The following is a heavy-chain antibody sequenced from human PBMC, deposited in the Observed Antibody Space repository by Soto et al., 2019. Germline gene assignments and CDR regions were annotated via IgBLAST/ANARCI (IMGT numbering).Heavy chain of an antibody. CDR3: VKIHFWSGYFXFDY. V-gene: IGHV1-18*01. J-gene: IGHJ4*02. CDR2: ISAYNGNT. Sequence: ASVKVSCKASGYTFTSYGISWVRQAPGQGLEWMGWISAYNGNTNYAQKLQGRVTMTKDTSTDTAYMELSSLRSDDTAVYYCVKIHFWSGYFXFDYWGQATLVTVSS. D-gene: IGHD3-3*01. CDR1: GYTFTSYG.